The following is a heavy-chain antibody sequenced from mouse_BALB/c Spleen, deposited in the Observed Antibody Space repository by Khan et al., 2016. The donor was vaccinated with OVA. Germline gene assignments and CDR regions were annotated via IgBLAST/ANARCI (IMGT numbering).Heavy chain of an antibody. D-gene: IGHD1-1*01. CDR3: TRERNYYGSSFYFDY. J-gene: IGHJ2*01. CDR1: GFAFSSYS. CDR2: ITSGGSYT. Sequence: EVELVESGGGLVKPGGSLKLSCAASGFAFSSYSMSWVRQTPEKRLEWVATITSGGSYTYYPASVKGRFTISRDIAKKTLYLQKSRLNSEDTAMYYCTRERNYYGSSFYFDYWGQGTTLTVSS. V-gene: IGHV5-6-4*01.